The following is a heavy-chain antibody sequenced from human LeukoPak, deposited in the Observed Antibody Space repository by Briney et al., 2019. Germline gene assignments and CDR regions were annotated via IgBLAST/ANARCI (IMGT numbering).Heavy chain of an antibody. CDR2: IHPNTGGT. D-gene: IGHD3-22*01. J-gene: IGHJ3*02. CDR1: GYTFTGHY. Sequence: ASVKVSCKASGYTFTGHYIHWVREAPGRGLEWIGWIHPNTGGTKYAQKFQGRVTMTRDTSSSTAYMELSSLRSADTAVYYCASEYKYDSSGANAFDIWGQGTMVTVSS. V-gene: IGHV1-2*02. CDR3: ASEYKYDSSGANAFDI.